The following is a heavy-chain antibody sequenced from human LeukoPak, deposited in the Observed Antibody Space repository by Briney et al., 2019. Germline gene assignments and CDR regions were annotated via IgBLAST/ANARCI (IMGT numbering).Heavy chain of an antibody. CDR3: AHRYQLGFVGQGIYYFDY. J-gene: IGHJ4*02. V-gene: IGHV2-5*02. CDR1: GFSPSTSGVG. D-gene: IGHD2-21*01. CDR2: IYWDDDK. Sequence: SGPTLVKPTQTLTLTCTFSGFSPSTSGVGVGWIRQPPGKALEWLALIYWDDDKRYSPSLKSRLTITKDTSKNQVVLTMTNMDPVDTATYYCAHRYQLGFVGQGIYYFDYWGQGTLVTVSS.